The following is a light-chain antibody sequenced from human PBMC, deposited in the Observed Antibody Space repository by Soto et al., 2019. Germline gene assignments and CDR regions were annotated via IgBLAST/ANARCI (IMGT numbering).Light chain of an antibody. Sequence: EIVMTQSPATLSVSPGERATLSCRASQSVSTNLAWYQHKPGQPPRLLIHGASTRASGVPPRFSGSGSGTDFSLTISSLQSEDYAVYFCQQYHVWPKWTFGQGTKVDIK. V-gene: IGKV3D-15*01. CDR3: QQYHVWPKWT. CDR1: QSVSTN. J-gene: IGKJ1*01. CDR2: GAS.